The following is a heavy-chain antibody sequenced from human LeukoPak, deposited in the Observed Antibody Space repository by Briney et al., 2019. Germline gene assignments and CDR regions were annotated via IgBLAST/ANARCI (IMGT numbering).Heavy chain of an antibody. V-gene: IGHV3-74*03. D-gene: IGHD4-17*01. CDR3: AGEPATTFAFPI. Sequence: GGSLRLSCTASAFTLSSYWMHWVRQAPGKGLVWVSRVNSDASSTTYADSVKGRFTISRDNAKNTLYLQMNSLRAEDTAVYYCAGEPATTFAFPIWGQGTMVTVYS. CDR1: AFTLSSYW. J-gene: IGHJ3*02. CDR2: VNSDASST.